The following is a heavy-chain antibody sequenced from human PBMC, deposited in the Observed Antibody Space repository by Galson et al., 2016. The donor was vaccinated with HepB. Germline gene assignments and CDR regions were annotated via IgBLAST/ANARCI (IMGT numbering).Heavy chain of an antibody. CDR2: INYSGTT. V-gene: IGHV4-39*01. J-gene: IGHJ4*02. D-gene: IGHD3-10*01. CDR1: GGSIWDSRYF. CDR3: ARLEISGSGNFFDF. Sequence: SETLSLTCSVSGGSIWDSRYFWTWVRQPPGERPEWIGSINYSGTTYYHASLKSRVTLSMDTSGSQFSLKMRSVTAADTAMYYCARLEISGSGNFFDFWGQGILVTVSS.